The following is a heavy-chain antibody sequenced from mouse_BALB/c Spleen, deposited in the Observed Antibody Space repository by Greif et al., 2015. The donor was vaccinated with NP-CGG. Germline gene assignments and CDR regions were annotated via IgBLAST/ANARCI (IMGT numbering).Heavy chain of an antibody. D-gene: IGHD2-14*01. J-gene: IGHJ2*01. Sequence: VQLKQSGPELVKPGASVKISCKASGYTFTDYNMHWVKQSHGKSLEWIGYIYPYNGGTGYNQKFKSKATLTVDNSSSTAYMELRSLTPEDSAVYYCARKDKVRRGYYFDYWGQVTTLTVSS. V-gene: IGHV1S29*02. CDR2: IYPYNGGT. CDR1: GYTFTDYN. CDR3: ARKDKVRRGYYFDY.